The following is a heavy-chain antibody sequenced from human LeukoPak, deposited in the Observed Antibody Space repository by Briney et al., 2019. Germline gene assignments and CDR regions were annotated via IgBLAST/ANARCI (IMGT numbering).Heavy chain of an antibody. CDR1: GFSFSSYT. V-gene: IGHV3-21*01. J-gene: IGHJ4*02. Sequence: GGSLRLSCATSGFSFSSYTMHWVRQPPGKGLEWLSSITSGSSFINYADSVRGRFTISRDNAKNSMDLQMNSLRAEDTAIYYCAREGSPLIAGPFFDYWGQGTLVTVSS. CDR2: ITSGSSFI. D-gene: IGHD6-13*01. CDR3: AREGSPLIAGPFFDY.